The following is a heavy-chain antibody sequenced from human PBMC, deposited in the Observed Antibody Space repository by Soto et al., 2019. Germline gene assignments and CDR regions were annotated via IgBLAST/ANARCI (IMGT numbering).Heavy chain of an antibody. D-gene: IGHD6-13*01. J-gene: IGHJ5*02. CDR2: IYYTGST. CDR3: ARDGRAAHGTRGSIDP. V-gene: IGHV4-31*03. CDR1: GDYIRSGGYY. Sequence: PSETLSLTCNVSGDYIRSGGYYWSWIRQRPGKDLEWIGYIYYTGSTYYNRSLRSRLSMSVDTSENQFSLKLTSVTAADTAVYYCARDGRAAHGTRGSIDPWGQGIMVTVSS.